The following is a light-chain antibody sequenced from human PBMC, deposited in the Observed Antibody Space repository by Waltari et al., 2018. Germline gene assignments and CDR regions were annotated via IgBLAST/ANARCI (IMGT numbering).Light chain of an antibody. J-gene: IGKJ1*01. CDR1: QSVSSN. Sequence: EIVMTQSPATLSVSPGERATLSCRASQSVSSNLALYQQKPGQAPRRLIHGESTRATGIPARFSGSGSGTEFTLTISSLQSEDFAVYYCQQCNNWPRTFGQGTKVEIK. CDR2: GES. CDR3: QQCNNWPRT. V-gene: IGKV3-15*01.